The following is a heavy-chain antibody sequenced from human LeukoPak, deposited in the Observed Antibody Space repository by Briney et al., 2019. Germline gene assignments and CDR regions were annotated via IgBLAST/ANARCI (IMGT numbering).Heavy chain of an antibody. CDR2: ISSSSSYI. CDR1: GFTFSSYS. D-gene: IGHD6-13*01. CDR3: AGIAAAGPMDY. J-gene: IGHJ4*02. Sequence: PGGSLRLSCAASGFTFSSYSMNWVRQAPGKGLEWVSSISSSSSYIYYADSVKGRFTVSRDNAKNSLYLQMNSLRAEDTAVYYCAGIAAAGPMDYWGQGTLVTVSS. V-gene: IGHV3-21*01.